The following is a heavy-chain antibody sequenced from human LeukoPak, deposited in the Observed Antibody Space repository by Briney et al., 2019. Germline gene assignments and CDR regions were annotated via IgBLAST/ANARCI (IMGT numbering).Heavy chain of an antibody. CDR2: IYYSRST. Sequence: SETLSLTCTVSGGSISSYYWSWIRQPPGRGLEWIGYIYYSRSTNYNPSLKSRVTISVDTSKNQFSLKLSSVTAADTAVYYCARGGYYDSSGYRLWGQGTLVTVSS. J-gene: IGHJ4*02. CDR3: ARGGYYDSSGYRL. CDR1: GGSISSYY. V-gene: IGHV4-59*01. D-gene: IGHD3-22*01.